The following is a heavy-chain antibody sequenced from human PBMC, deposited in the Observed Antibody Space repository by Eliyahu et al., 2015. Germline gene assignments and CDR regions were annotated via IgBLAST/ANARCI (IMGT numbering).Heavy chain of an antibody. Sequence: QVQLQESGPGLVKPSGTLSLTCVVSGDSISSSXWWXWVRQPPGKGLEWIGEIYHSGSTNYNPSLKSRVTMSVDKSKNQYSLKLNSVTAADTAVYYCVRSGILTPDTFYFDYWGQGTLVTVSS. D-gene: IGHD1-14*01. CDR2: IYHSGST. CDR3: VRSGILTPDTFYFDY. V-gene: IGHV4-4*02. J-gene: IGHJ4*02. CDR1: GDSISSSXW.